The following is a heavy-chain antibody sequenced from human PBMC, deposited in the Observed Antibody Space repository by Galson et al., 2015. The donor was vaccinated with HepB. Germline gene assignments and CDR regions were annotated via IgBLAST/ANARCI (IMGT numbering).Heavy chain of an antibody. D-gene: IGHD5-18*01. V-gene: IGHV3-23*01. Sequence: SLRLSCAASGFTFGSYGMSWVRQAPGKGLEWVSGVSNSGGTKHYADSVKGRLTISKDNSKNTLYLQMSSLGVEDTATYYCARDRGGDTALDNWGQGTLVTVSS. J-gene: IGHJ4*02. CDR2: VSNSGGTK. CDR3: ARDRGGDTALDN. CDR1: GFTFGSYG.